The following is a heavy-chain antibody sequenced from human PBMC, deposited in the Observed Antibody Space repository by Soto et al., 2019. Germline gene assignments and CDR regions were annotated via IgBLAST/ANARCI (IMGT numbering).Heavy chain of an antibody. CDR2: IYYSGST. Sequence: SETLSLTCTVSGGSVSSGSYYWSWIRQPPGKGLEWIGYIYYSGSTNYNPSLKSRVTISVDTSKNQFSLKLSSVTAADTAVYYCARVGGLVVTAIHWFDPWGQGTLVTVSS. V-gene: IGHV4-61*01. CDR1: GGSVSSGSYY. J-gene: IGHJ5*02. D-gene: IGHD2-21*02. CDR3: ARVGGLVVTAIHWFDP.